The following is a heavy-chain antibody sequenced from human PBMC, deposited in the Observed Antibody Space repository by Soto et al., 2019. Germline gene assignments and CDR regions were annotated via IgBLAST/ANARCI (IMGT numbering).Heavy chain of an antibody. J-gene: IGHJ5*02. CDR3: GKYSDYGDHRDWFAP. CDR2: ISYHGVNK. D-gene: IGHD4-17*01. V-gene: IGHV3-30*18. CDR1: GFSFSSYG. Sequence: QVQLVESGGGVVYPGRSLRLSCTASGFSFSSYGVHWVRQAPGKGLEWVAVISYHGVNKYYADSVNGRFTISRDNSKNMVFLQMNSLRVEDTAVYYCGKYSDYGDHRDWFAPWGQGTLVTVSS.